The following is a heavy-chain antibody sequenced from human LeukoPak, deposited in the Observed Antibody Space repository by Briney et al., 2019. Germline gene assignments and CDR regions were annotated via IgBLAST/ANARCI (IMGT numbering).Heavy chain of an antibody. CDR2: IYYSGST. V-gene: IGHV4-61*05. J-gene: IGHJ6*03. CDR3: ARERAYSSSWSYRYYYYYMDV. Sequence: PSETLSLTCTVSSGSISTSNYYWGWIRQPPGKGLEWIGYIYYSGSTNYNPSLKSRVTISVDTSKNQFSLKLSSVTAADTAVYYCARERAYSSSWSYRYYYYYMDVWGKGTTVTISS. D-gene: IGHD6-13*01. CDR1: SGSISTSNYY.